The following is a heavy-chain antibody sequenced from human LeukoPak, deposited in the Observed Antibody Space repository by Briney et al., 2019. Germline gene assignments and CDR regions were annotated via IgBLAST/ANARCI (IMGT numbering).Heavy chain of an antibody. CDR3: AADWPVQLQREPKNNWFDP. D-gene: IGHD1-1*01. J-gene: IGHJ5*02. Sequence: GASVKVSCKASGYTFTGYYMHWVRQAPGQGLEWMGWINPNSGGTNYAQKFQGRVTMTRDTSISTAYMELSSLRSDDTAVYYCAADWPVQLQREPKNNWFDPWGQGTLVTVSS. V-gene: IGHV1-2*02. CDR1: GYTFTGYY. CDR2: INPNSGGT.